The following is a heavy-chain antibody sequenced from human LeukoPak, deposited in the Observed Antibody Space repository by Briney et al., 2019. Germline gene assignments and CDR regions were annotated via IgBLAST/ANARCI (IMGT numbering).Heavy chain of an antibody. V-gene: IGHV3-21*01. CDR3: ARGRYSSSGSLDY. CDR2: ISSSSTYT. Sequence: GGSLRLSCAVSIHILSICGMNCVRQAPGKGLEWVSSISSSSTYTHYTDSVKGRFTISRDNAKNSLYLQMNSLRAEDTAIYLCARGRYSSSGSLDYWGQGTLVTVSS. CDR1: IHILSICG. J-gene: IGHJ4*02. D-gene: IGHD2-2*01.